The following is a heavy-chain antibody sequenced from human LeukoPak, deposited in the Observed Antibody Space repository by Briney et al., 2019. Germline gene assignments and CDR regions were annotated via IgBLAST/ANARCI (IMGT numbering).Heavy chain of an antibody. V-gene: IGHV3-7*03. J-gene: IGHJ3*02. D-gene: IGHD7-27*01. CDR2: IKADGSEK. CDR1: GFIFSNYW. Sequence: GGSLRLSCAASGFIFSNYWMSWVRRAPGKGLEWVANIKADGSEKYYVDSVKGRFTTSRDNSQKSLYLQMNSLRPEDTAVYYCARVQSGVILAFDIWGQGTMVTVSS. CDR3: ARVQSGVILAFDI.